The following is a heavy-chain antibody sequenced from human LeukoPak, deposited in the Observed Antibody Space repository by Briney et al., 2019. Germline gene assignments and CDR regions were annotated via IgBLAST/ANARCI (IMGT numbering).Heavy chain of an antibody. CDR2: IKQGESEK. CDR3: ARGPTYYDSSGYYFGWFDP. D-gene: IGHD3-22*01. V-gene: IGHV3-7*01. Sequence: PGGSLGLSCEASGFTFNNYWMSWFRQAPGKGLEWVANIKQGESEKNYVDSVKGRFTISRDNVKNSLYLQMNSLRAEDTAVYYCARGPTYYDSSGYYFGWFDPWGQGTLVTVSS. J-gene: IGHJ5*02. CDR1: GFTFNNYW.